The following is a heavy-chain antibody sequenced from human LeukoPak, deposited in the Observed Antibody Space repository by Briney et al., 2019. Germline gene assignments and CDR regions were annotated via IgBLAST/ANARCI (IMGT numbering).Heavy chain of an antibody. CDR2: INPSGGYT. J-gene: IGHJ4*02. D-gene: IGHD4-23*01. CDR1: GYTFTSYY. Sequence: ASVRVSCKTSGYTFTSYYIHWVRQAPGQGLEWLGMINPSGGYTDYTQKFEGRVTMTRDTSTSTVYMELRSLRSEDTAMYYCARKTLGNPCDYWGQGSMVTVSS. CDR3: ARKTLGNPCDY. V-gene: IGHV1-46*01.